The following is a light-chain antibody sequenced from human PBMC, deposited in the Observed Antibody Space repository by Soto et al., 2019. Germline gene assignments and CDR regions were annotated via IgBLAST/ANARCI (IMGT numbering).Light chain of an antibody. J-gene: IGKJ5*01. CDR2: KIP. CDR1: QNLAPNDGNTY. CDR3: MQATQFPIT. Sequence: DIVMTQTPLSSPVTLGQPASISCRSSQNLAPNDGNTYLSWLQQRPGQSPRLLIYKIPDRFSGVPDRFSGSGAGTDFTLKTSRVEAEDDGVYYCMQATQFPITFGQGTRLELK. V-gene: IGKV2-24*01.